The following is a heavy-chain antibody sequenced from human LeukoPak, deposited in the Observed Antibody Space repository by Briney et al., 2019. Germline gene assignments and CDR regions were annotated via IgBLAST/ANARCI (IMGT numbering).Heavy chain of an antibody. CDR3: AEGTVVVPAAMS. CDR2: ISGSGGST. V-gene: IGHV3-23*01. CDR1: GFTFSTYA. D-gene: IGHD2-2*01. J-gene: IGHJ4*02. Sequence: GGSLRLSCTASGFTFSTYAMSWVRQAPEKGLEWVSGISGSGGSTSYADSVKGRFTISRDNSKNTLYLQINSLRAEDTAVYYCAEGTVVVPAAMSWGQGTLVTVSS.